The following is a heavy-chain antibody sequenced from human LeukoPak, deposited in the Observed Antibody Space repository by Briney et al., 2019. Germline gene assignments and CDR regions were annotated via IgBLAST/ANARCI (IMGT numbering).Heavy chain of an antibody. CDR1: EFTVSGNY. J-gene: IGHJ4*02. V-gene: IGHV3-53*01. D-gene: IGHD2-21*01. CDR2: IYSGGST. CDR3: AKDDPVVLYYFDY. Sequence: GGSLRLSCAASEFTVSGNYMSWVRQAPGKGLEWVSVIYSGGSTYYADPVKGRFTISRDNSKNTLYLQMNSLRAEDTAVYYCAKDDPVVLYYFDYWGQGTLVTVSS.